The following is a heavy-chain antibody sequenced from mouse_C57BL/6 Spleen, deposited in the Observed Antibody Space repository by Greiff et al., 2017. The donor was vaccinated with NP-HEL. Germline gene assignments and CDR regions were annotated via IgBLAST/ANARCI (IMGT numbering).Heavy chain of an antibody. D-gene: IGHD1-1*01. CDR1: GYTFTSYW. J-gene: IGHJ4*01. CDR3: VTTVVAYYYAMDY. Sequence: QVQLQQPGAELVKPGASVKLSCKASGYTFTSYWMQWVKQRPGQGLEWIGEIDPSDSYTNYNQKFKGKATLTVDTSSSTAYMQLSSLTSEDSAVYYCVTTVVAYYYAMDYWGQGTSVTVSS. CDR2: IDPSDSYT. V-gene: IGHV1-50*01.